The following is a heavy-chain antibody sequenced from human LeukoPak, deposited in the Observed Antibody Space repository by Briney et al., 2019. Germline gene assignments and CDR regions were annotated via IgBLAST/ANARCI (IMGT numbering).Heavy chain of an antibody. Sequence: PGGSLRLSCAASGFTFSSYSMNWVRQAPGKGLEWVSSISSSSSYIYYADSVKGRFTISRDNAENSLYLQMNSPRAEDTAVYYCARDTVAVAGGFDYWGQGTLVTVSS. CDR1: GFTFSSYS. D-gene: IGHD6-19*01. CDR3: ARDTVAVAGGFDY. CDR2: ISSSSSYI. J-gene: IGHJ4*02. V-gene: IGHV3-21*01.